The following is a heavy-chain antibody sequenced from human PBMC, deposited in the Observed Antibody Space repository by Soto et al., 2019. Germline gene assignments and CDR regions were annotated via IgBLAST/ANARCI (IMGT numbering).Heavy chain of an antibody. V-gene: IGHV3-7*03. CDR2: IKQDGSEK. D-gene: IGHD6-13*01. J-gene: IGHJ4*02. Sequence: EVQLVESGGGLVQPGGSLRLSCAASGFTFSSYWMSWVRQAPGKGLEWVANIKQDGSEKYYVDSVKGRFTISRDNAKNSLYLQMNSLRAEDTAVYYCARAWKQQLVPFDYWGQGTLVTVSS. CDR1: GFTFSSYW. CDR3: ARAWKQQLVPFDY.